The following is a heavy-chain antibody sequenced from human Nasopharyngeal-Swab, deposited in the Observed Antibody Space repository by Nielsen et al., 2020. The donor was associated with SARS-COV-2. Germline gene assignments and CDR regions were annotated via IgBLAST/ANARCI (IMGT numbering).Heavy chain of an antibody. V-gene: IGHV3-7*01. D-gene: IGHD3-22*01. J-gene: IGHJ4*02. Sequence: GGSLRLSCVASGFTFSNYWMSWVRQAPGKGLEWVANINQDGTETFYVDSVKGRFTISRDNAKNSLYLQMNSLRGEDTAVYFCARGGTGITTVVVGRERRFDYWGQGTLVTVSS. CDR1: GFTFSNYW. CDR3: ARGGTGITTVVVGRERRFDY. CDR2: INQDGTET.